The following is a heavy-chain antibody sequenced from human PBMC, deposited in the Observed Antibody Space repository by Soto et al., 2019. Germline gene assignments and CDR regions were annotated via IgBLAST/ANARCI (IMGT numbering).Heavy chain of an antibody. CDR3: AHLTSWGEGAPFDI. Sequence: QITLKESGPTLVKPTQTLTLTCIFSGFSLSTSGVGVGWIRQPPGKALEWLAVIYWDDDKRYSLSLKSRVTITRDTSKNQVVFTMTNMDPEDTGTFYCAHLTSWGEGAPFDIWGQGTKVTVSS. V-gene: IGHV2-5*02. D-gene: IGHD3-16*01. J-gene: IGHJ3*02. CDR1: GFSLSTSGVG. CDR2: IYWDDDK.